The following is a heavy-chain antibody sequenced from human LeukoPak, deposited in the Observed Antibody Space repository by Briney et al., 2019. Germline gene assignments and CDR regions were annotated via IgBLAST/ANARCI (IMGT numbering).Heavy chain of an antibody. V-gene: IGHV3-30*18. CDR3: AKEKDRYSSSWSHFDY. Sequence: GGSLRLSCAASGFGLSDCGMHWVRQAPGKGLEWLAVITYDGTEIHYADSVKGRFTISRDNSKNTLYLQMNSLRAEDTAVYYCAKEKDRYSSSWSHFDYWGQGTLVTVSS. CDR1: GFGLSDCG. D-gene: IGHD6-13*01. J-gene: IGHJ4*02. CDR2: ITYDGTEI.